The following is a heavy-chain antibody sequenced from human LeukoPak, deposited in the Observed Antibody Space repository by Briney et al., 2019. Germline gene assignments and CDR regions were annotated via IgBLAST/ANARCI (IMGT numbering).Heavy chain of an antibody. V-gene: IGHV3-74*01. J-gene: IGHJ6*02. CDR2: ISSDGSDT. Sequence: PGGSLRLSCAASGLTFSSYWMSWVRQAPGKGLVWVSRISSDGSDTRYADSAKGRFTISRDNAKNTLYLQMNSLRAEDTAVYYCAYYSGSRGATYGMDVWGQGTTVTVSS. D-gene: IGHD1-26*01. CDR1: GLTFSSYW. CDR3: AYYSGSRGATYGMDV.